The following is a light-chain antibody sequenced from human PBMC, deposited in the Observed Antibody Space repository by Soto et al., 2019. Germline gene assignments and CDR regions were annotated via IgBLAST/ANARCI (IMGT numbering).Light chain of an antibody. V-gene: IGKV3-15*01. CDR3: PQYAGSLIT. CDR2: DAS. Sequence: GMSQSPAAVSVKKGEGATLSCRPSQSVDKDLAWYRQKPGQAPSLLVYDASTRATGVPARISGSGSGTDFTLTISRLEPEDFAVFYCPQYAGSLITFGHVRLLAIK. J-gene: IGKJ5*01. CDR1: QSVDKD.